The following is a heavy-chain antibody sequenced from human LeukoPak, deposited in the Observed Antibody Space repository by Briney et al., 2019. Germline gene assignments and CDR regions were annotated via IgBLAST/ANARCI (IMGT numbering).Heavy chain of an antibody. Sequence: SETLSLTCTVSGGSISSYYWSWIRQPPGKGLEWLGYIYYSGSTNYNPSLKSRVTISVDTSKNQFSLKLSSVTAADTAVYYCARDFETSLDYWGQGTLVTVSS. CDR3: ARDFETSLDY. J-gene: IGHJ4*02. CDR2: IYYSGST. D-gene: IGHD2-2*01. V-gene: IGHV4-59*01. CDR1: GGSISSYY.